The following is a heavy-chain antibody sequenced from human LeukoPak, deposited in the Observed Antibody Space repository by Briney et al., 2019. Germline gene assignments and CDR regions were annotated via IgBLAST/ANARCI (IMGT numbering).Heavy chain of an antibody. CDR3: ARGPSGSDY. D-gene: IGHD3-10*01. V-gene: IGHV1-2*06. Sequence: ASVKVSCKVSGYTFTGYYLHWLRQAPGQGLEWMGRINPSSGGTNYAQNFQGRVTMTRGTSINTAYMALSSLRSDDTAVYYCARGPSGSDYWGQGTLVTVSS. CDR2: INPSSGGT. J-gene: IGHJ4*02. CDR1: GYTFTGYY.